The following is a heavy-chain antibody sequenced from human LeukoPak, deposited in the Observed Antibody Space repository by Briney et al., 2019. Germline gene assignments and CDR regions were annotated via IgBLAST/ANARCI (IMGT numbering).Heavy chain of an antibody. V-gene: IGHV3-20*04. D-gene: IGHD5-24*01. J-gene: IGHJ4*02. CDR1: GFTFDDYG. CDR2: INWNGGST. CDR3: ARDGYNSLPPYSVLFDY. Sequence: PGGSLRLSCAASGFTFDDYGMSWVRQAPGKGLEWVSGINWNGGSTGYADSVKGRFTISRDNAKNSLYLQMNSLRAEDTALYYCARDGYNSLPPYSVLFDYWGQGTLVTVSS.